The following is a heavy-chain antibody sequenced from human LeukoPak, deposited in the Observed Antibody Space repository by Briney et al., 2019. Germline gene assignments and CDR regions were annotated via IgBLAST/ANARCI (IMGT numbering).Heavy chain of an antibody. J-gene: IGHJ4*02. CDR1: GGTFSSYA. V-gene: IGHV1-69*01. CDR2: IIPIFGTA. CDR3: ARVETDYGDYVPPPD. Sequence: ASVKVSCTASGGTFSSYAISWVRQAPGQGLEWMGGIIPIFGTANYAQKFQGRVTITADESTSTAYMELSSLRSEDTAVYYCARVETDYGDYVPPPDWGQGTLVTVSS. D-gene: IGHD4-17*01.